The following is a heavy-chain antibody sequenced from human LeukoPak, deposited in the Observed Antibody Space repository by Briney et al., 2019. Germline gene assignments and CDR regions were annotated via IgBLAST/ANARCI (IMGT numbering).Heavy chain of an antibody. J-gene: IGHJ4*02. V-gene: IGHV2-5*02. CDR2: IYWDGDK. D-gene: IGHD1-26*01. Sequence: SGPTLVKPTQTLTLTCTLSGFSLSTGGVHVGWIRQPPEKTLEWLAFIYWDGDKRYSPSLKNRLTITNDSPKNQVVLTMTNLYPVGTATYYCVRSIVGETDYFDYWGQGVLVTVSS. CDR1: GFSLSTGGVH. CDR3: VRSIVGETDYFDY.